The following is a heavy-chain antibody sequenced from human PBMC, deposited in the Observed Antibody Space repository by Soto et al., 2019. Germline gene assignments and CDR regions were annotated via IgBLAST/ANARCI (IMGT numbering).Heavy chain of an antibody. Sequence: QVQLVESGGGVVQPGRSLRLSCAASGFTFSSYAMHWVRQAPGKGLEWVAGISYDGNKQYYADSVKGRFTISRDNSKNTLYLQMNSLRAGDTAVYYCARFKKVTVAARAGNYYYGMDVWGQGTTVTVSS. CDR2: ISYDGNKQ. CDR1: GFTFSSYA. CDR3: ARFKKVTVAARAGNYYYGMDV. D-gene: IGHD2-15*01. V-gene: IGHV3-30-3*01. J-gene: IGHJ6*02.